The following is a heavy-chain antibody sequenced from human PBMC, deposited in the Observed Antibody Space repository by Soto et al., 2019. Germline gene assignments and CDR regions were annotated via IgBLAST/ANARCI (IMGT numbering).Heavy chain of an antibody. J-gene: IGHJ3*02. V-gene: IGHV6-1*01. CDR1: GDSVSSNSAA. CDR3: ARDPYNGFLEWWVPNYAFDI. D-gene: IGHD3-3*01. Sequence: QSPTLSLTCAISGDSVSSNSAAWNWIRQSPSRGLEWLGRTYYRSKWYNDYAVSVKSRITINPDTSKNQFSLQLNSVTPEDTAVYYCARDPYNGFLEWWVPNYAFDIWGQGTMVTVSS. CDR2: TYYRSKWYN.